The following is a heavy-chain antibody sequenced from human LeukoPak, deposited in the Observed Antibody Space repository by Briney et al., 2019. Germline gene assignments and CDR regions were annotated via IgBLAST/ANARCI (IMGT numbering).Heavy chain of an antibody. J-gene: IGHJ4*02. V-gene: IGHV3-7*01. Sequence: PGGSLRLSCAASGFTFSSYCMSWVRQAPGKGLEWVAKIKQDGSEKYYVDSVKGRFTISRDNAKNSLYLQMNSLRAEDTAVYYCARDPIAVAGTSHFDYWGQGTLVTVSS. CDR1: GFTFSSYC. CDR3: ARDPIAVAGTSHFDY. D-gene: IGHD6-19*01. CDR2: IKQDGSEK.